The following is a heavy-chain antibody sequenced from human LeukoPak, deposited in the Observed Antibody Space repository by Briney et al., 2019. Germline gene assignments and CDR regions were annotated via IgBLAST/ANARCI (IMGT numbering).Heavy chain of an antibody. D-gene: IGHD3-10*01. CDR3: ARDQAVRLLWFGELSPWFDP. CDR1: GYTFTAYY. CDR2: INPKSGDT. Sequence: GASVKVSCKASGYTFTAYYIHWVRQAPGQGLEWMGRINPKSGDTNYAQKFQDRVTMTRDTSMSAAYMELRSLRSDDTAVYYCARDQAVRLLWFGELSPWFDPWGQGTLITVSS. V-gene: IGHV1-2*06. J-gene: IGHJ5*02.